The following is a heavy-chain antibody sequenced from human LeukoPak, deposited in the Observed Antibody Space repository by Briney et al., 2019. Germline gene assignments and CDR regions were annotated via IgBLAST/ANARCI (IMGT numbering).Heavy chain of an antibody. CDR1: GGSISSSSYY. CDR2: IYYSGST. V-gene: IGHV4-39*01. D-gene: IGHD5-18*01. CDR3: ARWSYGFGSAYYFDY. Sequence: SXXLSLTCTVSGGSISSSSYYWGWNRQPPGKGLEWIGSIYYSGSTYYNPSLKSRVTISVDTSKNQFSLKLSSVTAADTAVYYCARWSYGFGSAYYFDYWGQGTLVTVSS. J-gene: IGHJ4*02.